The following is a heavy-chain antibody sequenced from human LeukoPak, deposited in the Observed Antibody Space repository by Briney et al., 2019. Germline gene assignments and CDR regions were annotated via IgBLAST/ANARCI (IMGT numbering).Heavy chain of an antibody. J-gene: IGHJ5*02. V-gene: IGHV4-39*01. CDR1: GGSISSSSYY. D-gene: IGHD6-19*01. CDR3: ARHVSPGIAVAGKLNWFDP. CDR2: SYYGDPT. Sequence: SETLSLTCTVSGGSISSSSYYWGWIRQPPGKGRGWFGCSYYGDPTSYTPSTKIRVPISVDTSKTQFSLKLSSVTAADTAVYYCARHVSPGIAVAGKLNWFDPWGQGTLVPVSS.